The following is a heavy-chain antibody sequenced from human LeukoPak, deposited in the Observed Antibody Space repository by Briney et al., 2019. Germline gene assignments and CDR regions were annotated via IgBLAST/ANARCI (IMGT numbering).Heavy chain of an antibody. D-gene: IGHD3-9*01. CDR2: ISVSGGST. Sequence: GSLRLSCAASGFTFSSYAMSWVGQPQGKGLEWAPAISVSGGSTYYAASLKGRFTISRDNSKNTLYLQMNSLRAEDTAVYYCAKGLILGSSRLRYFDWLYDDYWGQGTLVTVSS. CDR1: GFTFSSYA. J-gene: IGHJ4*02. V-gene: IGHV3-23*01. CDR3: AKGLILGSSRLRYFDWLYDDY.